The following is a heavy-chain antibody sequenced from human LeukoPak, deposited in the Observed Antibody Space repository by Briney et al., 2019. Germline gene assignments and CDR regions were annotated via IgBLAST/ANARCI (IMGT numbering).Heavy chain of an antibody. CDR3: ARDPYGTTDY. CDR2: IIPILGIA. D-gene: IGHD3-10*01. V-gene: IGHV1-69*04. Sequence: SVKVSCKASGGTFSSYAISWVRQAPGQGLEWMGRIIPILGIANYAQKFQGRVTITADKSTSTAYMELSSLRSDDTAVYYCARDPYGTTDYWGQGTLVTVSS. J-gene: IGHJ4*02. CDR1: GGTFSSYA.